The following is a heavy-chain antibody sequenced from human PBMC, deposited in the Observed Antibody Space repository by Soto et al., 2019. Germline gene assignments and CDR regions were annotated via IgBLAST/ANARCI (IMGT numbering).Heavy chain of an antibody. D-gene: IGHD1-26*01. CDR2: TSAYNGNT. J-gene: IGHJ4*02. CDR1: GYTFTSYG. Sequence: ASVKVSCKASGYTFTSYGISWVRQAPGQGLEWMGWTSAYNGNTNYAQKLQGRVTMTTDTSTSTAYMELRSLRSDDTAVYYCARAAPFSGSYLAFDYWGQGTLANVSS. V-gene: IGHV1-18*01. CDR3: ARAAPFSGSYLAFDY.